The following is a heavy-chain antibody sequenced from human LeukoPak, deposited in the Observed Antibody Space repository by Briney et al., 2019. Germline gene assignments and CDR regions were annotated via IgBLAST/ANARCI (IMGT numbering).Heavy chain of an antibody. Sequence: KPSETLSLTCAVCGGSFSGYYWSWIRQPPGKGLEWIGEINHSGSTNYNPSLKSRVTISVDTSKNQFSLELSSVTAADTAVYYCARGGPTGSGSNYFDYWGQGTLVTVSS. CDR2: INHSGST. CDR3: ARGGPTGSGSNYFDY. D-gene: IGHD3-10*01. J-gene: IGHJ4*02. CDR1: GGSFSGYY. V-gene: IGHV4-34*01.